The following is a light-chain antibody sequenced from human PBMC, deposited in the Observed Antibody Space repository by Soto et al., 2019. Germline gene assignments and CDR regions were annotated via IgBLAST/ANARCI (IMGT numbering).Light chain of an antibody. CDR2: GAS. Sequence: EIIMTQSPLRLSGSPVERSTLSCRASQSVNSNLAWYQQKPGQAPRLLIYGASTRATGIPASFIGNGSGTEFTLTASSLQPEDFAVYYCQQYNNWPFTFGPGTKVDIK. V-gene: IGKV3D-15*01. CDR1: QSVNSN. CDR3: QQYNNWPFT. J-gene: IGKJ3*01.